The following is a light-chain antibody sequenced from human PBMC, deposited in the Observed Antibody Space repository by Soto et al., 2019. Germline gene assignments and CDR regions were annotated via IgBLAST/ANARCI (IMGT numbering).Light chain of an antibody. CDR3: LQTYNLPRT. CDR2: GAS. V-gene: IGKV1-39*01. J-gene: IGKJ1*01. CDR1: LTIGDS. Sequence: DIQMTQSPSSLSASVGDRVTITCRASLTIGDSLSWFQQKAGKPPTLLIYGASALQSGVPARFSGSGSETDFTLTISNMQREDFATYYCLQTYNLPRTFGQGTKVDIK.